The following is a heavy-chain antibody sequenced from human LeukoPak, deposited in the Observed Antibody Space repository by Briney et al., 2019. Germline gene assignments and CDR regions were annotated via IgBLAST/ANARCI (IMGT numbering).Heavy chain of an antibody. D-gene: IGHD7-27*01. Sequence: GGSLTLSCAVSGCTFEDYGMSWVRQLPGKELEWVSGINWNGGGEYYAGSVKDRFTSSRDNSKKSLYLQMKSLRAADAALYYCARDHWGEYSGGTTSPEGYIFDPWGQGTLVIVSS. J-gene: IGHJ5*02. CDR1: GCTFEDYG. V-gene: IGHV3-20*04. CDR3: ARDHWGEYSGGTTSPEGYIFDP. CDR2: INWNGGGE.